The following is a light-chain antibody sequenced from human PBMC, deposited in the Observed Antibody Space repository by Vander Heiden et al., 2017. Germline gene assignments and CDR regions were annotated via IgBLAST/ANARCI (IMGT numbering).Light chain of an antibody. CDR1: SSNIGSNT. Sequence: QSVLTQPPSASGTPGQRFTISCSGSSSNIGSNTVNWYQQLPGTDPKLLIYSNNQRPSGVPDRFSGSKSGTSASLAISGLQSEDEADYYCAAWDDSLNGVVFGGGTKLTVL. J-gene: IGLJ2*01. CDR2: SNN. CDR3: AAWDDSLNGVV. V-gene: IGLV1-44*01.